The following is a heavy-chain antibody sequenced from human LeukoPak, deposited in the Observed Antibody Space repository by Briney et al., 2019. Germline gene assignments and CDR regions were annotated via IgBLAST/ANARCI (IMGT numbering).Heavy chain of an antibody. CDR3: ARDLKMGYSSGRYSWGTGSSNDY. CDR1: GYTSTGYY. CDR2: INPNSGGT. J-gene: IGHJ4*02. D-gene: IGHD6-19*01. V-gene: IGHV1-2*02. Sequence: ASVKVSCKASGYTSTGYYMHWVRQAPGQGLEWMGWINPNSGGTNYAQKLRGRVTMTTDTSTSTVYMELRSLRSDDTAVYYCARDLKMGYSSGRYSWGTGSSNDYWGQGTLVTVSS.